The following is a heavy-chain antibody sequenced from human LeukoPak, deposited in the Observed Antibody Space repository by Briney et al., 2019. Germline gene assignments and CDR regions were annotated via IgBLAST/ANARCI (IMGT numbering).Heavy chain of an antibody. CDR3: AREYCGGDCYASGPVKDAFDI. Sequence: PGGSLRLSCAASGFTFSSYWMSWVRQAPGKGLDWVANIKQDGSEKYYVDSVKGRFTISRDNAKNSLYLQMNSLRAEDTAVYYCAREYCGGDCYASGPVKDAFDIWGQGTMVTVSS. CDR2: IKQDGSEK. D-gene: IGHD2-21*02. CDR1: GFTFSSYW. J-gene: IGHJ3*02. V-gene: IGHV3-7*01.